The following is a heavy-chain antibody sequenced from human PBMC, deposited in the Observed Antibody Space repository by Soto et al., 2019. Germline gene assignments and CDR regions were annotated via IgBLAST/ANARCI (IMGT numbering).Heavy chain of an antibody. CDR2: ISGSGGST. V-gene: IGHV3-23*01. Sequence: GGSLRLSCAASGFTFSSYAMSWVRQAPGKGLEWVSAISGSGGSTYYADSVKGRFTISRDNSKNSLYLQMNSLRDEDTAVYYCARDRTGYSSSWYYYSGMDVWAQGTTVIVSS. D-gene: IGHD6-13*01. J-gene: IGHJ6*02. CDR3: ARDRTGYSSSWYYYSGMDV. CDR1: GFTFSSYA.